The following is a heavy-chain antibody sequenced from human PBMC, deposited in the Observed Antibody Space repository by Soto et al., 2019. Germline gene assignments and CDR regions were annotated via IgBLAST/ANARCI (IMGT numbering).Heavy chain of an antibody. CDR1: GFTFSSYG. CDR2: IWYDGSNK. D-gene: IGHD2-15*01. Sequence: GGSLRLSCAASGFTFSSYGMHWVRQAPGKGLEWVAVIWYDGSNKYYADSVKGRFTVSRDNSKNTLYLQMNSLRAEDTAVYYCARDRALGGSTTRDYYYYYGMDVWGQGTTVTVSS. J-gene: IGHJ6*02. CDR3: ARDRALGGSTTRDYYYYYGMDV. V-gene: IGHV3-33*01.